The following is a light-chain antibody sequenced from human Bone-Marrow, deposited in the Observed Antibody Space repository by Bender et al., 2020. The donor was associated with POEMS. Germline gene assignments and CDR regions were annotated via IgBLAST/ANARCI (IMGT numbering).Light chain of an antibody. CDR3: CSYAGSETLL. CDR1: RNDVGNYNL. V-gene: IGLV2-23*02. Sequence: QSALTQPASVSGSPGQSVTISCTGTRNDVGNYNLVSLYQHHPGKAPKLLIFEVNKWPSGVSYRFSGSKSGNTASLTISGLQAEDEGDYYCCSYAGSETLLFGGGTKVTVL. CDR2: EVN. J-gene: IGLJ3*02.